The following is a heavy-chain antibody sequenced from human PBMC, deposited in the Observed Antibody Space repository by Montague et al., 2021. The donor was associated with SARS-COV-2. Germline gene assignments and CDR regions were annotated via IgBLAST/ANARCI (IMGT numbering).Heavy chain of an antibody. V-gene: IGHV4-61*02. J-gene: IGHJ6*01. Sequence: TLSLTCTVYAGTISRGSFYRSWFRKPAGKGLAWIGCLYTGWCPDYNTSLRSRVTISVDTSMNQFYLKLSSVTAADTAVYYCARVGVGTMVRGVIPAYYNNLIDAWEKLTTISVVS. CDR3: ARVGVGTMVRGVIPAYYNNLIDA. CDR1: AGTISRGSFY. CDR2: LYTGWCP. D-gene: IGHD3-10*01.